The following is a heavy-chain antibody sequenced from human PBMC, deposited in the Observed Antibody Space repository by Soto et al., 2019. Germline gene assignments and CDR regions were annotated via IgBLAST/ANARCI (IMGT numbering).Heavy chain of an antibody. V-gene: IGHV3-21*01. CDR3: ASTEVDTAMATYYYYYGMDV. CDR1: GCALSSYS. Sequence: LRLSCAASGCALSSYSMNWVRQGPGKGLEWVSSISSSSSYIYYADSVKGRFTISRDNAKNSLYLQMNSLRAEDTAVYYCASTEVDTAMATYYYYYGMDVWGQGTTVTVSS. CDR2: ISSSSSYI. J-gene: IGHJ6*02. D-gene: IGHD5-18*01.